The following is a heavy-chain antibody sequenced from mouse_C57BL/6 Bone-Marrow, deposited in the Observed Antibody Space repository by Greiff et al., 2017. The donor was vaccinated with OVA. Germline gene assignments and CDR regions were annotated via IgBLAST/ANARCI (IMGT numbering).Heavy chain of an antibody. V-gene: IGHV5-6*01. Sequence: EVQLVESGGDLVKPGGSLKLSCAASGFTFSSYGMSWVRQTPDKRLEWVATISSGGSYTYYPDSVKGRFTISRDNAKNTLYLQMSSLKSEDTAMYYCARHGDWVDYWGQGTTLTVSS. D-gene: IGHD4-1*01. J-gene: IGHJ2*01. CDR2: ISSGGSYT. CDR3: ARHGDWVDY. CDR1: GFTFSSYG.